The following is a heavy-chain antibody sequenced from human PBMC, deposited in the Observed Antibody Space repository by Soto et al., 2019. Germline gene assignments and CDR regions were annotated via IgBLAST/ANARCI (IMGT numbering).Heavy chain of an antibody. V-gene: IGHV3-23*01. CDR2: ISGSGGST. Sequence: EVQLLESGGGLVQPGGSLRLSCAASGFTFSSYAMSWVRQAPGKGLEWVSAISGSGGSTYYGDSVKGRFTISRDNSKNTLYLQMNSLRAEDTAVYYCAKATLDCGDDQGAFDIWGQGTMVTVSS. CDR3: AKATLDCGDDQGAFDI. CDR1: GFTFSSYA. J-gene: IGHJ3*02. D-gene: IGHD4-17*01.